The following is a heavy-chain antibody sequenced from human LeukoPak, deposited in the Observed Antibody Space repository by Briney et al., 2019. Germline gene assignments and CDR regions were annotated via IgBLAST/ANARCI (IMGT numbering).Heavy chain of an antibody. V-gene: IGHV3-33*01. J-gene: IGHJ4*02. Sequence: PGGSLRLSCAVSGFTFSNYDMHWVRQAPGKGLEWVAVIWYDGSNKYYADSVKGRFTISRDNSKNTLYLQTNTLRAEDTAVYYCARNPGGVVYFDYWGQGTLVTVSS. CDR2: IWYDGSNK. CDR1: GFTFSNYD. CDR3: ARNPGGVVYFDY. D-gene: IGHD2-8*01.